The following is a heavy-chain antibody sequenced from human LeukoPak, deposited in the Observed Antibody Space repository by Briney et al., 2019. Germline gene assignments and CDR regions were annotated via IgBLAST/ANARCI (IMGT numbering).Heavy chain of an antibody. CDR2: ISSSSSYI. V-gene: IGHV3-21*01. CDR1: GFTFSSYS. D-gene: IGHD3-10*01. CDR3: ARDLKLYGSGSYHP. Sequence: PGGSLRLSCAASGFTFSSYSMNWVRQAPGKGLEWVSSISSSSSYIYYADSVKGRFTISRDNAKNSLYLQMNSLRAEDTAVYYCARDLKLYGSGSYHPWGQGTLVTVSS. J-gene: IGHJ5*02.